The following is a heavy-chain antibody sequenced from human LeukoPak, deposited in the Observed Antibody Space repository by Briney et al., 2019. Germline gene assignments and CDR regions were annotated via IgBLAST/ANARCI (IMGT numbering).Heavy chain of an antibody. CDR2: INPNSGGT. D-gene: IGHD3-22*01. V-gene: IGHV1-2*02. Sequence: ASVKVSCKASGYTFTSYYMHWVRQAPGQGLEWMGWINPNSGGTNYAQRFQGRVTMTRDTSMSTAYMELSRLRSDDSAVYYCARYFYDSSGSSSDAFDIWGQGTMVTVSS. CDR1: GYTFTSYY. CDR3: ARYFYDSSGSSSDAFDI. J-gene: IGHJ3*02.